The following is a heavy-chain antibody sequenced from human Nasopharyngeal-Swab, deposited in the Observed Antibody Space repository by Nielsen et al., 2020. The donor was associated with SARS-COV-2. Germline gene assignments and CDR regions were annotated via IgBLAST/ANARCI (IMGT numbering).Heavy chain of an antibody. Sequence: GGSLRLSCVVYGFTFSSQAMNWVRQAPGKGLEWISYISSSGSTIYYADSVKGRFTISRDDAKNSLFLQMNSLRAEDTAVYYCASPLPLDYWGQGTLVTVSS. V-gene: IGHV3-48*03. CDR3: ASPLPLDY. CDR2: ISSSGSTI. CDR1: GFTFSSQA. J-gene: IGHJ4*02.